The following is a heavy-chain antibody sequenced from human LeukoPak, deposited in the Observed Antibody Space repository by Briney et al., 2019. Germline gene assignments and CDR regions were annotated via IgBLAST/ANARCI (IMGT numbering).Heavy chain of an antibody. CDR1: GYTFITHG. CDR2: ISAYNGNT. D-gene: IGHD3-9*01. Sequence: GASVKVSCKASGYTFITHGLTWVRQAPGQGLEWMGWISAYNGNTIYAQTLQDRLTMTTDTSTSTAYTELRSLRSDDTAVYYCARGRLRYLDWTRAYSDYWGQGTLVTVSS. J-gene: IGHJ4*02. V-gene: IGHV1-18*01. CDR3: ARGRLRYLDWTRAYSDY.